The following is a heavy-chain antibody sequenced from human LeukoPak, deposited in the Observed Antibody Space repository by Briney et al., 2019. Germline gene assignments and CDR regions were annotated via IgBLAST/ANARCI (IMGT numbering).Heavy chain of an antibody. Sequence: PSETLSLTCAVYGGSFSGYYWSWIRQPPGKGLEWIGSIYYSGSTYYNPSLKSRVTISVDTSKNQFSLKLSSVTAADTAVYYCARGRSRYSYDGWGQGTLVTVSS. CDR1: GGSFSGYY. CDR3: ARGRSRYSYDG. V-gene: IGHV4-34*01. J-gene: IGHJ4*02. D-gene: IGHD5-18*01. CDR2: IYYSGST.